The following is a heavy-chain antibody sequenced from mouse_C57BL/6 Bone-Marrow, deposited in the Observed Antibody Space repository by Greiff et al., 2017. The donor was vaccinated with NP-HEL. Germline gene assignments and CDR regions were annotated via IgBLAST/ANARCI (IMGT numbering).Heavy chain of an antibody. CDR1: GFSLTSYA. V-gene: IGHV2-9-1*01. CDR2: IWTGGGT. CDR3: ARGYYYGRYAMDY. D-gene: IGHD1-1*01. J-gene: IGHJ4*01. Sequence: VQRVESGPGLVAPSQSLSITCTVSGFSLTSYAISWVRQPPGKGLEWLGVIWTGGGTNYNSALKSRLSISKDNSKSQVFLKMNSLQTDDTARYYCARGYYYGRYAMDYWGQGTSVTVSS.